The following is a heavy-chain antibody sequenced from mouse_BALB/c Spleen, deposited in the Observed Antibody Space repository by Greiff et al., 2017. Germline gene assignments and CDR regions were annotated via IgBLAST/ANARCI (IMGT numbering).Heavy chain of an antibody. CDR3: ARGRYGNYLDY. D-gene: IGHD2-10*02. J-gene: IGHJ2*01. CDR2: INSNGGST. CDR1: GFTFSSYG. Sequence: DVKLVESGGGLVQPGGSLKLSCAASGFTFSSYGMSWVRQTPDKRLELVATINSNGGSTYYPDSVKGRFTISRDNAKNTLYLQMSSLKSEDTAMYYCARGRYGNYLDYWGQGTTLTVSS. V-gene: IGHV5-6-3*01.